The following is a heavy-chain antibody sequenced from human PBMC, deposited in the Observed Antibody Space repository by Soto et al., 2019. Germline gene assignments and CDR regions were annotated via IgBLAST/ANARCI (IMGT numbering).Heavy chain of an antibody. J-gene: IGHJ4*02. V-gene: IGHV1-18*04. CDR3: SLSSGLTLPFDY. D-gene: IGHD3-22*01. CDR1: GYTFTSYG. CDR2: ISAYNGNT. Sequence: ASVKVSCKASGYTFTSYGISWVRQAPGQGLEWMGWISAYNGNTNYAQKLQGRVTMTRDTSISTAYMELSRLRSDDTAVYYCSLSSGLTLPFDYWGQGTLVTVSS.